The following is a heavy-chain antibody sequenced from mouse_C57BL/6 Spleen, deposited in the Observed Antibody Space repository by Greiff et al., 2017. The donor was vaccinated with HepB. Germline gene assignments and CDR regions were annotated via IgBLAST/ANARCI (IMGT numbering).Heavy chain of an antibody. D-gene: IGHD1-1*01. CDR2: IYPGDGDT. V-gene: IGHV1-82*01. Sequence: QVQLQQSGPELVKPGASVKISCKASGYAFSSSWMNWVKQRPGKGLEWIGRIYPGDGDTNYNGKFKGKATLTADKSSSTAYMQLSSLTSEDSAVYFCERHQYYGSSYRYFDGWGTGTTVTVSS. J-gene: IGHJ1*03. CDR1: GYAFSSSW. CDR3: ERHQYYGSSYRYFDG.